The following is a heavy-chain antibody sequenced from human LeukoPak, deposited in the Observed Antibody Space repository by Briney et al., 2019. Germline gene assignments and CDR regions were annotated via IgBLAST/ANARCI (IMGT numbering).Heavy chain of an antibody. CDR1: GDSISRGNNY. V-gene: IGHV4-61*02. CDR3: ARDRAGDSFDI. Sequence: SETLSLTCTVSGDSISRGNNYWTWIRQPAGKGLVWIGRISTSGNTNYNPSLKTQVTISRHTSKNQFSLNLNFVTAADTAIYYCARDRAGDSFDIWGQGTLVTVSS. CDR2: ISTSGNT. J-gene: IGHJ3*02. D-gene: IGHD7-27*01.